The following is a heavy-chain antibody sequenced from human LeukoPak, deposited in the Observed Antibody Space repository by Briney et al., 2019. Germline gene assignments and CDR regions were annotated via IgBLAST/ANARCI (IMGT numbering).Heavy chain of an antibody. D-gene: IGHD6-13*01. V-gene: IGHV3-53*01. Sequence: PGGSLRLSCAASGFTVSSNYMSWVRQAPGTGLEWVSVIYSGGSTYYADSVKGRFTISRDNSKNTLYLQMNSLRAEDTAVYYCAGRQLVRLADAFDIWGQGTMVTVSS. CDR3: AGRQLVRLADAFDI. CDR2: IYSGGST. J-gene: IGHJ3*02. CDR1: GFTVSSNY.